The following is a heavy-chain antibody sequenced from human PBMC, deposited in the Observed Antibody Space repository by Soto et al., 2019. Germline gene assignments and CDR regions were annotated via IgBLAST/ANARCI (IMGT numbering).Heavy chain of an antibody. CDR1: GGSISSGGYY. V-gene: IGHV4-31*03. CDR2: IYYSEST. D-gene: IGHD3-16*01. CDR3: ARAWGGEFDY. Sequence: QVQLQESGPGLVKPSQTLSLTCTVSGGSISSGGYYWSWIRQHPGKGLEWIGYIYYSESTHYNPSLKGRVTISVDTSKNQLSLKLSSVTAADTAVYYCARAWGGEFDYWGQGTLVTVSS. J-gene: IGHJ4*02.